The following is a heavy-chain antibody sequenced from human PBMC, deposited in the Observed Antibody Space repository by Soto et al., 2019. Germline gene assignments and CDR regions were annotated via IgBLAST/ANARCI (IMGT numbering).Heavy chain of an antibody. V-gene: IGHV4-30-4*01. CDR3: ATGVVIGYFDY. CDR1: GGSIRSGDYY. J-gene: IGHJ4*02. D-gene: IGHD3-3*01. Sequence: SETLSLTCTVSGGSIRSGDYYWSWIRQPPGNGLEWIGYIYYSGSTYYNPSLKSRVTISVDTSKNQFSLKLSSVTAADTAVYYCATGVVIGYFDYWGQGTLVTVS. CDR2: IYYSGST.